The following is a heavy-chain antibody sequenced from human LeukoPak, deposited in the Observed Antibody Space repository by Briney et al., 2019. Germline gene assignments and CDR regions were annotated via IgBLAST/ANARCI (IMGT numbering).Heavy chain of an antibody. CDR1: GYTFTDYY. D-gene: IGHD2-2*01. V-gene: IGHV1-2*02. Sequence: ASAKVSCKASGYTFTDYYMHWVRQAPGQGFEWMGWINPNDGDPNYAQKVQGRVAITSDTSNSTHHMEVSRLRSDDTDVYYCERANLLYCSSSTCLFDYWGQGTLVTVSS. CDR3: ERANLLYCSSSTCLFDY. J-gene: IGHJ4*02. CDR2: INPNDGDP.